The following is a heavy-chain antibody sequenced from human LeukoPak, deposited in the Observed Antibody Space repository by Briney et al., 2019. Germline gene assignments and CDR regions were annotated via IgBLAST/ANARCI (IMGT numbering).Heavy chain of an antibody. Sequence: SETLSLTCTVSGGSISSYYWSWIRQPPGKGLEWIGYMYYGGSTNYNPSLKSRVTISVDTSKNQFSLKLSSVTAADTAVYYCARATFLGGAFDIWGQGTMVTVSS. CDR3: ARATFLGGAFDI. V-gene: IGHV4-59*01. D-gene: IGHD3-16*01. J-gene: IGHJ3*02. CDR2: MYYGGST. CDR1: GGSISSYY.